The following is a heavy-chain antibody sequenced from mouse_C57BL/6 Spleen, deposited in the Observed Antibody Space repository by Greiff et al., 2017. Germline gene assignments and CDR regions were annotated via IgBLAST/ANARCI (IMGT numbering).Heavy chain of an antibody. CDR3: ARETTVVTHYFDY. Sequence: VQLQQSGPELVKPGASVKLSCKASGYTFTDYYMNWVQQSHGKSLEWLGDINHNNGGTSYNQKFKGKATLTVDKSSSTAYMELRSLTSEDSAVYYCARETTVVTHYFDYGGQGTTLTVSS. CDR1: GYTFTDYY. D-gene: IGHD1-1*01. V-gene: IGHV1-26*01. J-gene: IGHJ2*01. CDR2: INHNNGGT.